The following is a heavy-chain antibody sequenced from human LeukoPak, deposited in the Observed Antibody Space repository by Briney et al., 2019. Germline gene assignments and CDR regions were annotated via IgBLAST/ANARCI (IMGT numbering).Heavy chain of an antibody. CDR3: ARRGAGGEIVVVPAASLYYFDY. D-gene: IGHD2-2*01. Sequence: SETLSLTCTVSGGSISSYYWSWIRQPPGKGLEWIGYIYYSGSTNYNPSLKSRVTISVDTSKNQFSLKLSSVTAADTAVYYCARRGAGGEIVVVPAASLYYFDYWGQGTLVTVSS. V-gene: IGHV4-59*01. CDR1: GGSISSYY. CDR2: IYYSGST. J-gene: IGHJ4*02.